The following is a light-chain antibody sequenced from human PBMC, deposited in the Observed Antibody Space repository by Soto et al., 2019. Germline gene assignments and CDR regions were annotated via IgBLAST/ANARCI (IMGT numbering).Light chain of an antibody. CDR1: QSVDSN. V-gene: IGKV3D-15*01. J-gene: IGKJ4*01. CDR2: GAS. Sequence: EIGMTQSTNTLSVSPGDGSTLSCMASQSVDSNLAWYQQKPGQTPRLLMYGASTRPTGIPARFSGSGCGTEFTLTFISLQSEDSAVYYCQLYNFLPLTFAGVAKV. CDR3: QLYNFLPLT.